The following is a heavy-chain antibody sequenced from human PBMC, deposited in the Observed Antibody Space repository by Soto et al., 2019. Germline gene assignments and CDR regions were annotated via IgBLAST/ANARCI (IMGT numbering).Heavy chain of an antibody. J-gene: IGHJ5*02. CDR2: INPGSGDT. Sequence: ASGKVSGKASGYSFTNNDVSLLQQAIGQGLEWMGWINPGSGDTGYAQKFQGRVTMTRDISIATAYMELSSLRSDDTAIYYCARMATFGSLNWFDPWGQGTLVTVSS. CDR3: ARMATFGSLNWFDP. V-gene: IGHV1-8*01. CDR1: GYSFTNND. D-gene: IGHD3-16*01.